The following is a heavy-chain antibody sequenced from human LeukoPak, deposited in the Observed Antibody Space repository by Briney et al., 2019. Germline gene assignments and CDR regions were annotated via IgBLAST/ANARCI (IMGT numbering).Heavy chain of an antibody. CDR3: ARVGEYSSGWHDAFDI. D-gene: IGHD6-19*01. CDR2: IYHSGST. CDR1: GGSFRSNY. V-gene: IGHV4-59*12. Sequence: SETLSLTCTVSGGSFRSNYWSWIRQPPGKGLEWIGYIYHSGSTYYNPSLKSRVTISVDRSKNQFSLKLSSVTAADTAVYYCARVGEYSSGWHDAFDIWGQGTMVTVSS. J-gene: IGHJ3*02.